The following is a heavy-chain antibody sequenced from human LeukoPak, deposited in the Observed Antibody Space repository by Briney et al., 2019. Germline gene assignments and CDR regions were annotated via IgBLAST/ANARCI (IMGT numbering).Heavy chain of an antibody. V-gene: IGHV3-48*01. Sequence: PGGSLRLSCAASGFTFRSYSMNWVRQAPGKGLEWVSYISSSSSTIYYADSVKGRFTISRDNAKNSLYLQMNSLRAEDTAVYYCARDYRAFVVVPAAPRYFDYWGQGTLVSLSS. J-gene: IGHJ4*02. CDR3: ARDYRAFVVVPAAPRYFDY. D-gene: IGHD2-2*01. CDR1: GFTFRSYS. CDR2: ISSSSSTI.